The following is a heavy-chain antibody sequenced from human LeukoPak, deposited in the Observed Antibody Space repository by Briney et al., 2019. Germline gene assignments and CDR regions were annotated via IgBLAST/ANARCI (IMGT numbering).Heavy chain of an antibody. V-gene: IGHV1-2*02. J-gene: IGHJ3*02. Sequence: ASVKVSCKASGYTFTGYYMHWVRQAPGQGLEWLGWINPNSGGTNYAQKFQGRVTMTRDTSISTAYMELSRLRSDDTAVYYCARGRGSLGAFDIWGQGTMVTVSS. D-gene: IGHD7-27*01. CDR2: INPNSGGT. CDR1: GYTFTGYY. CDR3: ARGRGSLGAFDI.